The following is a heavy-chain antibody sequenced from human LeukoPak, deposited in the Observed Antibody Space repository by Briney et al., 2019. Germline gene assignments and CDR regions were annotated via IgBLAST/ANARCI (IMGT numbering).Heavy chain of an antibody. CDR3: ARSSGDMDV. CDR1: GDSVSSNSAA. J-gene: IGHJ6*03. Sequence: SQTLSLTCAISGDSVSSNSAAWNWIRQSPSGGLEWLGRTYYRSKWYNEYAVSVKRRITINPDTFKNQFTLQLNSVTPEDTAVYYCARSSGDMDVWDKGSTVTVSS. D-gene: IGHD3-10*01. V-gene: IGHV6-1*01. CDR2: TYYRSKWYN.